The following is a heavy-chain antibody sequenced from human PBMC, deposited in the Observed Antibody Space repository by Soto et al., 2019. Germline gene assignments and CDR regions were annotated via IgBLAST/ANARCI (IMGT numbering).Heavy chain of an antibody. V-gene: IGHV4-59*08. CDR3: ARQVYGMDV. CDR1: GGSVRSYY. CDR2: IYYSGST. J-gene: IGHJ6*02. Sequence: QVQLQESGPGLVKPSETLSLTCTVSGGSVRSYYWSWIRQPPGKGLEWIGYIYYSGSTKSYNPSLKSRVTISVDTSKNQFSLKLTSVTAADTAVYYCARQVYGMDVWGQGTTVTVSS.